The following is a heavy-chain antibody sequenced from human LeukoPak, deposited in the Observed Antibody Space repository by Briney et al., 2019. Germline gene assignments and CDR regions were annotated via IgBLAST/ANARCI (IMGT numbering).Heavy chain of an antibody. V-gene: IGHV3-23*01. CDR3: TTDGGCSGGSCYSFYMDV. CDR2: ISGSGGST. J-gene: IGHJ6*03. D-gene: IGHD2-15*01. Sequence: PGGSLRLSCAASGFTFSSYAMSWVRQAPGKGLEWVSAISGSGGSTYYADSVKGRFTISRDNSKNTLYLQMNSLRAEDPAVYYCTTDGGCSGGSCYSFYMDVWGKGTTVTVSS. CDR1: GFTFSSYA.